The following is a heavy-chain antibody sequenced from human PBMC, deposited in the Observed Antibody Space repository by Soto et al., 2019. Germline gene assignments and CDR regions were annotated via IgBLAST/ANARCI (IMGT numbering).Heavy chain of an antibody. CDR2: ISGSGGST. CDR1: GFTFSSYA. D-gene: IGHD3-3*01. J-gene: IGHJ6*03. Sequence: GGSLRLSCAASGFTFSSYAMTWVRQAPGKGLEWVSAISGSGGSTYYADSVKGRFTISRDNSKNTLYLEMNSLRAEDTAVYYCAKAASFGNYHNMDVWGKGTTVTVSS. CDR3: AKAASFGNYHNMDV. V-gene: IGHV3-23*01.